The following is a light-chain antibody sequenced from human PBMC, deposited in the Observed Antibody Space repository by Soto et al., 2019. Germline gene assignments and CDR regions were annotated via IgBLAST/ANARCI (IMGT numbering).Light chain of an antibody. CDR2: GTS. V-gene: IGKV3-20*01. J-gene: IGKJ5*01. CDR3: QQYGSPPIT. Sequence: EVVLTHSPATLSLSPCERATLSFSASQSVSSTYLAWYQQQPGQAPRLLMSGTSNRATGTPDRFSGSGSGTDFTLTISRLEPEDFAVYYCQQYGSPPITFGQGTRLEIK. CDR1: QSVSSTY.